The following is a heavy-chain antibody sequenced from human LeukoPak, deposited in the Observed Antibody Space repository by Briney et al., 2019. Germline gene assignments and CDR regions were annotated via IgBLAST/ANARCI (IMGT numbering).Heavy chain of an antibody. D-gene: IGHD2-2*01. CDR1: GGSVSSVGYH. CDR2: IYYSGST. J-gene: IGHJ6*03. V-gene: IGHV4-61*08. CDR3: ARDSGYCSSTSCYFAYYYYMDV. Sequence: SQTLSLTCSVSGGSVSSVGYHWSWIRQHPGKGLEWIGYIYYSGSTNYNPSLKSRVTISVDTSKNQFSLKLSSVTAADTAVYYCARDSGYCSSTSCYFAYYYYMDVWGKGTTVTVSS.